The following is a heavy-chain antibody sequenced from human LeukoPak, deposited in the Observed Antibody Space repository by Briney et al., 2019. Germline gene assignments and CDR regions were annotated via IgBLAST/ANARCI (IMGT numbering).Heavy chain of an antibody. D-gene: IGHD2-2*01. Sequence: SETLSLTCTASGGSISSYYWSWIRQPAGKGLEWIGRIYTSGSTNYNPSLKSRVTMSVDTSKNQFSLKLSSVTAADTAVYYCARVIWGYCSSTSCYDVIADAFDIWGQGTMVTVSS. CDR3: ARVIWGYCSSTSCYDVIADAFDI. CDR1: GGSISSYY. J-gene: IGHJ3*02. V-gene: IGHV4-4*07. CDR2: IYTSGST.